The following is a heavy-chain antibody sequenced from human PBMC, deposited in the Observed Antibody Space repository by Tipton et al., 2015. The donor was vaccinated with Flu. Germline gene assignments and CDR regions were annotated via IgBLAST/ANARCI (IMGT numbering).Heavy chain of an antibody. J-gene: IGHJ3*02. CDR2: IYYSGST. Sequence: TLSLTCTVSGGSISGYYWSWIRQPPGKGLEWIGYIYYSGSTNYNPSLKSRVTISVDTSKNQFSLKLSSVTAADTAVYYCARVDWLNAFDIWGQGTMVTVSS. CDR1: GGSISGYY. D-gene: IGHD3/OR15-3a*01. CDR3: ARVDWLNAFDI. V-gene: IGHV4-59*01.